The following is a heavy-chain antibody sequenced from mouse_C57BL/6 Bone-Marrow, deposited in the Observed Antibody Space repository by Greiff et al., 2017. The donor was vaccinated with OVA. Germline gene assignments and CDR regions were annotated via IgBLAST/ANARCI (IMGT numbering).Heavy chain of an antibody. D-gene: IGHD2-5*01. CDR2: IYPGNGDT. CDR3: ARCSNHWYFDV. CDR1: GYTFTSYN. J-gene: IGHJ1*03. Sequence: QVQLKESGAELVRPGASVKMSCKAPGYTFTSYNMHWVKQTPRQGLEWIGAIYPGNGDTSYNQKFKGKATLTVDKSSSTAYMQLSSLTSEDSAVYFCARCSNHWYFDVWGTGTTVTFSS. V-gene: IGHV1-12*01.